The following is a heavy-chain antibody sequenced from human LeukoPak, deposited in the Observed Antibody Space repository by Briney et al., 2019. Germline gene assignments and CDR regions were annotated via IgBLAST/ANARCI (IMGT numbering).Heavy chain of an antibody. J-gene: IGHJ4*02. V-gene: IGHV4-61*02. CDR2: IYTSGST. CDR1: GGSISSGSYY. Sequence: SQTLSLTCTVSGGSISSGSYYWSWIRQPAGKGLEWIGRIYTSGSTNYNPSLKSRVTISVDTSKNQFSLKLSSVTAADTAVYYCARDGQLYYFDYWGQGTLVTVSS. CDR3: ARDGQLYYFDY. D-gene: IGHD1-1*01.